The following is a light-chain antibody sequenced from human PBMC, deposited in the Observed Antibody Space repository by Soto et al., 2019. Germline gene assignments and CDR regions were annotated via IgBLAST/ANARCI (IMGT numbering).Light chain of an antibody. CDR3: QQYGSSLLLT. J-gene: IGKJ4*01. CDR2: GAS. Sequence: EIVLTQSPGTLSLSPGERATLSCRASQSVSSSYLAWYQQKPGQAPRLLIYGASSRATGIPDRLSGSRSGKDFTLTISRLEPEDFAVYYCQQYGSSLLLTFGGGTKVEIK. CDR1: QSVSSSY. V-gene: IGKV3-20*01.